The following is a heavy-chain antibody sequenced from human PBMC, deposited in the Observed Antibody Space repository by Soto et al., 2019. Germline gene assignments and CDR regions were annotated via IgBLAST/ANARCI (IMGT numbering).Heavy chain of an antibody. CDR1: GYTFTSYG. J-gene: IGHJ5*02. Sequence: QVQLVQSGAEVKKPGASVKVSRKASGYTFTSYGISWVRQAPGQGLEWIGRISPYNGNTNYAQKLQGRVTITTDTCTSTAYMELGRLRSDDTAVHYCARDRGYNWNYGWFDPWGQGTRVTVSS. CDR3: ARDRGYNWNYGWFDP. V-gene: IGHV1-18*01. CDR2: ISPYNGNT. D-gene: IGHD1-7*01.